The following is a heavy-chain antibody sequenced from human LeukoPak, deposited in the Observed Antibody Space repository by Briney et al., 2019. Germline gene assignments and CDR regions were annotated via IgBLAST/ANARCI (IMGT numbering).Heavy chain of an antibody. V-gene: IGHV4-4*09. CDR2: IYTSGST. D-gene: IGHD6-13*01. Sequence: SETLSLTCTVSGGSISSYYWSWIRQPPGKGLEWIGYIYTSGSTNYNPSLKSRVTLSVDTSTNEFSLKLSSVTGADTAVYYCRRVAHSSSWYFFDSWGQGTLVTVSS. J-gene: IGHJ4*02. CDR3: RRVAHSSSWYFFDS. CDR1: GGSISSYY.